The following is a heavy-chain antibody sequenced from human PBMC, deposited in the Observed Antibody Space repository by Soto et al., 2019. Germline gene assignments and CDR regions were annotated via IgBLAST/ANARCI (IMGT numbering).Heavy chain of an antibody. Sequence: LKISCKGSGYNFPNHWIAWVRQMPGKGLECMGLIYPGDSDTRYSPSFEGQVTISADKSVSTAFLQWSSLKASDAAMYYCARPFGSGYAMDVWGQGTTVTVSS. D-gene: IGHD6-19*01. V-gene: IGHV5-51*01. CDR3: ARPFGSGYAMDV. CDR2: IYPGDSDT. J-gene: IGHJ6*02. CDR1: GYNFPNHW.